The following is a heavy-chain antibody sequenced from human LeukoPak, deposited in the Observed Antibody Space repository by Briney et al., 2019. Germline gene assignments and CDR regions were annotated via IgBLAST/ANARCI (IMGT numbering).Heavy chain of an antibody. V-gene: IGHV3-48*04. CDR2: ISSSSSTI. Sequence: GGSLRLSCAASGFTFSSYSMNWVRQAPGKGLEWVSYISSSSSTIYYADSVKGRFTISRDNAKNSLYLQMNSLRAEDTAVYYCARAQESWEAKGLLWFGELSQGIYYYYYGMDVWGQGTTVTVSS. CDR3: ARAQESWEAKGLLWFGELSQGIYYYYYGMDV. J-gene: IGHJ6*02. D-gene: IGHD3-10*01. CDR1: GFTFSSYS.